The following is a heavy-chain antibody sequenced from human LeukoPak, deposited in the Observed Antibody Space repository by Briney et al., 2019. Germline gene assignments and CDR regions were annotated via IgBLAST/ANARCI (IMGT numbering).Heavy chain of an antibody. V-gene: IGHV3-30*18. Sequence: GGSLRLSCAASGFTFRSYGMHWVRQAPGKGLERAAVISFDGSDKYFADSVRGRFTISRDNSKNTLYLQMNSLRAEDTAVYYCAKSLQGGARAFGSWGQGTLVTVSS. CDR2: ISFDGSDK. CDR3: AKSLQGGARAFGS. D-gene: IGHD1-26*01. CDR1: GFTFRSYG. J-gene: IGHJ4*02.